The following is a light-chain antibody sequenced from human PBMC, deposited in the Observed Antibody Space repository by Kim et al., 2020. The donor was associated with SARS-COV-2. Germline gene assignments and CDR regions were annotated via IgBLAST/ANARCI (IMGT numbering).Light chain of an antibody. CDR1: KLGYEY. CDR2: KDS. CDR3: LAWDSSTVV. J-gene: IGLJ2*01. Sequence: SLYRRQTASVTFAVIKLGYEYACWYQPKPCPSPVLVIYKDSQRPSGIPVRFSGSISVNTATLTICGTQSMDEADYYCLAWDSSTVVFGGGTKLTV. V-gene: IGLV3-1*01.